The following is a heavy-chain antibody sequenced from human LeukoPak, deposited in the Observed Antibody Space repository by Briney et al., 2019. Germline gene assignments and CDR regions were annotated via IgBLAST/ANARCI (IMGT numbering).Heavy chain of an antibody. Sequence: GGSLRLSCAASGFTFSSYGMHWVRQAPGKGLEWVAVISYDGSNKYYADSVKGRFTISRDNSKNTLYLQMNSLRAEDTAVYYCAKETLVVAALHYWGQGTLVTVSS. V-gene: IGHV3-30*18. CDR1: GFTFSSYG. CDR3: AKETLVVAALHY. CDR2: ISYDGSNK. J-gene: IGHJ4*02. D-gene: IGHD2-15*01.